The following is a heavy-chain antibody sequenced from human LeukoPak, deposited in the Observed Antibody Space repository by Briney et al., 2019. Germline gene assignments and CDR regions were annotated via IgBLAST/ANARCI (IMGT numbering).Heavy chain of an antibody. CDR1: GYTFTSYD. J-gene: IGHJ5*02. CDR2: ISAHNGNT. D-gene: IGHD2-2*01. Sequence: ASVKVSCKASGYTFTSYDINWVRQAPGQGLEWMGWISAHNGNTNYAQKLQGRVTMTTDTSTSTAYMELRSLRSDDTAVYYCARVGAGTSSLGGWFDPWGQGTLVTVSS. V-gene: IGHV1-18*01. CDR3: ARVGAGTSSLGGWFDP.